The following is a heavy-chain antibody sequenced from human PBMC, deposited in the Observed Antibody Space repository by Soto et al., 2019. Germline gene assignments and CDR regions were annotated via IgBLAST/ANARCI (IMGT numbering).Heavy chain of an antibody. Sequence: LSLTCAASGFTFSSYAMSWVRQAPGKGLEWVSAISGSGGSTYYADSVKGRFTISRDNSKNTLYLQMNSLRAEDTAVYYCAKYVWASSSFDYWGQGTLVTVSS. CDR1: GFTFSSYA. D-gene: IGHD6-6*01. V-gene: IGHV3-23*01. J-gene: IGHJ4*02. CDR3: AKYVWASSSFDY. CDR2: ISGSGGST.